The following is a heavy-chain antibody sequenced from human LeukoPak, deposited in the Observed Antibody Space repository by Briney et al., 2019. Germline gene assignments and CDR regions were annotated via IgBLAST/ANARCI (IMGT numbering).Heavy chain of an antibody. CDR2: ISGSGGST. J-gene: IGHJ4*02. Sequence: GGSLRLSCAASGFTFSSYAMSWVRQAPGKGLEWVSAISGSGGSTYYADSVKGRFTISRDNSKNSLYLQMNSLRAEDTAVYYCARDLRIVGATYFDYWGQGTLVTVSS. D-gene: IGHD1-26*01. CDR1: GFTFSSYA. CDR3: ARDLRIVGATYFDY. V-gene: IGHV3-23*01.